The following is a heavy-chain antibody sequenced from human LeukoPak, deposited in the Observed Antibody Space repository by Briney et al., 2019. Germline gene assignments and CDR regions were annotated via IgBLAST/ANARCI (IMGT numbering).Heavy chain of an antibody. J-gene: IGHJ4*02. CDR1: GFTFSSYA. Sequence: GGSLRLSCAASGFTFSSYAMSWVRQAPGKGLEWVSAISGSGGSTYYADSVKGRFTISRDISKNTLFLQMNSLRADDTAVYYCAKAKYSSSSDLLDYWGQGTLVTVSS. CDR2: ISGSGGST. V-gene: IGHV3-23*01. CDR3: AKAKYSSSSDLLDY. D-gene: IGHD6-6*01.